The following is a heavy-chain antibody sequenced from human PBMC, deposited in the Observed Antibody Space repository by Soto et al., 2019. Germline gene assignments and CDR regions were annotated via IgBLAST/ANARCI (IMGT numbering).Heavy chain of an antibody. J-gene: IGHJ4*02. CDR2: INPASQLR. CDR3: ARMKLARLDH. Sequence: QVQLLQSGTEVKRPGSSVKVSCRASGVSFNSYGFAWVRQAPGRGLEWVGKINPASQLRNYQQSLQGRVTSPPDTSTRTAYMELSGLTSEDTAVYYCARMKLARLDHWGQGTLVTVSS. V-gene: IGHV1-69*09. CDR1: GVSFNSYG.